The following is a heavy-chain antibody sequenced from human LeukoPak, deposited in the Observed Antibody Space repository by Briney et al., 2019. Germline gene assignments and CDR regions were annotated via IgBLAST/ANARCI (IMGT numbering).Heavy chain of an antibody. D-gene: IGHD6-25*01. CDR3: ARQLPTAAADTRGYFDY. J-gene: IGHJ4*02. V-gene: IGHV4-39*01. CDR2: LYYGENS. Sequence: SETLSLTCTVSGGSISIISSSPYYWGWIRQAPGKGVEWIGSLYYGENSHYNSSLKSRATLTVDTSNNQFSLKLTSVTAAAAAVSFWARQLPTAAADTRGYFDYWGQGTVVTVSS. CDR1: GGSISIISSSPYY.